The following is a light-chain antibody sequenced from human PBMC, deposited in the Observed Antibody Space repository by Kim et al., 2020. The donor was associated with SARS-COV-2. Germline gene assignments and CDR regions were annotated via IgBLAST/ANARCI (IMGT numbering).Light chain of an antibody. Sequence: ASTGDRVTITCRASQGISSYLAWYQQKPGKAPKLLIYAASTLQSGVPSRFSGSGSGTDFTLTISCLQSEDFATYYCQQYDDFPITFGQGTRLEIK. CDR1: QGISSY. CDR2: AAS. CDR3: QQYDDFPIT. J-gene: IGKJ5*01. V-gene: IGKV1-8*01.